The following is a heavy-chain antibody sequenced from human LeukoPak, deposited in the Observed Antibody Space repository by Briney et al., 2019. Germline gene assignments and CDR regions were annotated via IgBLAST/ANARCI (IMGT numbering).Heavy chain of an antibody. Sequence: PGRSLRLSCAASGFTFSSYAMHWVRQAPGKGLEWVAVISYDGSNKYYADSVKGRFTISRDNSKNTLYLQMNSLRAEDTAVYYCAREYELTPIYYFDYWGQGTLVTVSP. J-gene: IGHJ4*02. D-gene: IGHD2-2*01. V-gene: IGHV3-30*04. CDR1: GFTFSSYA. CDR2: ISYDGSNK. CDR3: AREYELTPIYYFDY.